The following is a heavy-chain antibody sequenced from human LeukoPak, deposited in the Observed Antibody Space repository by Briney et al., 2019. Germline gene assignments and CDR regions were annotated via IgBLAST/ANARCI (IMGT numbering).Heavy chain of an antibody. CDR2: TYFSGST. CDR3: ASAGSYWVDY. Sequence: SQTLSLTSTVSGGSIRSSSYDWGWSRQPPGNGLEWIGSTYFSGSTYYNPSLESPVTISVDTSKNQFSLKLSSVTAADMAVYYCASAGSYWVDYWGQGTLVTVSS. CDR1: GGSIRSSSYD. J-gene: IGHJ4*02. V-gene: IGHV4-39*01. D-gene: IGHD3-10*01.